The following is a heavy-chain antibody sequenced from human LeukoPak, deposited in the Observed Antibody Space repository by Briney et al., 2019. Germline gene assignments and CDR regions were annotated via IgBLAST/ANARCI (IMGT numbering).Heavy chain of an antibody. J-gene: IGHJ5*02. CDR1: GGSISSYY. Sequence: SEALSLTCTVSGGSISSYYWSWIRQPPGRGLGWIGYIYYSGSTNYNPSLKSRVTISVDTSTNQFSLKLSSVTAADTAVYYCARDRGSSWHQNWFDPWGQGTLVTVFS. CDR3: ARDRGSSWHQNWFDP. D-gene: IGHD6-13*01. CDR2: IYYSGST. V-gene: IGHV4-59*01.